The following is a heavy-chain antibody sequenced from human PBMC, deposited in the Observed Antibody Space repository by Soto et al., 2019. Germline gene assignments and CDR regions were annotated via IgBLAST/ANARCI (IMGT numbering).Heavy chain of an antibody. CDR3: AREYCSSTSCLNWFDS. V-gene: IGHV3-48*01. J-gene: IGHJ5*01. D-gene: IGHD2-2*01. CDR1: GFTFSSYS. CDR2: ISSSSSTI. Sequence: EVPLVESGGGLVQPGGSLRLSCAASGFTFSSYSMNWVRQAPGKGLEWVSYISSSSSTIYYADSVKGRFTISRDNAKNSLYLQMNSLRAEDTAVYYCAREYCSSTSCLNWFDSWGQGTLVTVSS.